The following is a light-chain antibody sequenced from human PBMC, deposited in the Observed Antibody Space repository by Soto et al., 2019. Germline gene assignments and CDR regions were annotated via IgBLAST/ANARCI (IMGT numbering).Light chain of an antibody. V-gene: IGLV1-40*01. CDR2: GAS. J-gene: IGLJ3*02. CDR1: SSNIGAGYN. Sequence: QSVLTQPPSVSGAPGQRVTISCTGRSSNIGAGYNVHWYQQVPGTAPKLLIYGASNRPSGVPDRFSGSKSGTSASLAITGLQAEDEADYYCQSYDSSLSGWLFGGGTKLTVL. CDR3: QSYDSSLSGWL.